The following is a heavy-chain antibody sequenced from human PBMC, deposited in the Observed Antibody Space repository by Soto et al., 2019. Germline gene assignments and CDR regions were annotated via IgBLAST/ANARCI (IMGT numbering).Heavy chain of an antibody. CDR2: IIPILGIA. Sequence: QVPLVQSGAEVKKPGSSVKVSCKASGGTFSSYTISWVRQAPGQGLEWMGRIIPILGIANYAQKFXXXXXXTAXKXXXXXXXXXXXXXXXXTAVYYCARAGQQLWNYYMDVWXXGTTXXVSS. V-gene: IGHV1-69*02. J-gene: IGHJ6*03. CDR3: ARAGQQLWNYYMDV. CDR1: GGTFSSYT. D-gene: IGHD6-13*01.